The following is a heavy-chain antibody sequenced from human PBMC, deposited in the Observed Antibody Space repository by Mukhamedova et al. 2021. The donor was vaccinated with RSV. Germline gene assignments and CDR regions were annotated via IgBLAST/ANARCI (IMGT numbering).Heavy chain of an antibody. CDR2: GGTT. CDR3: ARVPQSNGGYYGSGSPDY. V-gene: IGHV4-39*07. Sequence: GGTTYYNPSLKSRVTISVDTSKNQFSLKVNFVTAADTAVFYCARVPQSNGGYYGSGSPDYWGQGTLVTVSS. D-gene: IGHD3-10*01. J-gene: IGHJ4*02.